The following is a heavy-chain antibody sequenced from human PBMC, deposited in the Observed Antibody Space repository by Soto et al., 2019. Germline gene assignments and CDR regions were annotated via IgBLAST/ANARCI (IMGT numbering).Heavy chain of an antibody. CDR3: ARDLGDYYDSSGHAFDI. CDR1: GGTFSSYA. Sequence: QVQLVQSGAEVKKPGSSVKVSCKASGGTFSSYAISWVRQAPGQGLEWMGGIIPIFGTANYAQKFQGRVTINADESTSTAYMELSSLRSEDTAVYYCARDLGDYYDSSGHAFDIWGQGTMVTVSS. CDR2: IIPIFGTA. J-gene: IGHJ3*02. D-gene: IGHD3-22*01. V-gene: IGHV1-69*01.